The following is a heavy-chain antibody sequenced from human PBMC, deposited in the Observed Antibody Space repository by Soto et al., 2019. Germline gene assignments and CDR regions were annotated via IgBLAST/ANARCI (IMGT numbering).Heavy chain of an antibody. CDR3: ARLIGATPGIAAARYFDY. Sequence: PGGSLRLSCAASGFTFSSYDMHWVRQAPGKGLEWVAVISYDGSNKYYADSVKGRFTISRDNSKNALYLQMNSLRAEDTAVYYCARLIGATPGIAAARYFDYWGQGTLVTVSS. J-gene: IGHJ4*02. V-gene: IGHV3-30*03. CDR1: GFTFSSYD. D-gene: IGHD6-13*01. CDR2: ISYDGSNK.